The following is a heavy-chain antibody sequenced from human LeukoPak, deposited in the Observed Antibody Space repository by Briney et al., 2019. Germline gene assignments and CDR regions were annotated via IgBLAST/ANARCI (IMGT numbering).Heavy chain of an antibody. J-gene: IGHJ4*02. Sequence: GGSLRLSCAASGFPFDRYWMSWVRLAPGKGLEWVANIKHDGSEKTFVDSVKGRFTISRDNAENSQYLQMNSLRAEDTAVYYCARQPIYEAYFDFWGQGTLFTVSS. CDR2: IKHDGSEK. CDR1: GFPFDRYW. D-gene: IGHD3-16*01. V-gene: IGHV3-7*01. CDR3: ARQPIYEAYFDF.